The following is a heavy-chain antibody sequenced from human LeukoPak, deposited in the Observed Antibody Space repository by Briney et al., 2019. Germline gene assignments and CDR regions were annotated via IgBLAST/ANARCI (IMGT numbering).Heavy chain of an antibody. CDR3: AREKSSCIDY. J-gene: IGHJ4*02. V-gene: IGHV4-34*01. CDR1: GGSFSGYY. D-gene: IGHD6-13*01. Sequence: SETLSLTCAVYGGSFSGYYWSWIRQPPGKGLEWIGEINHSGSTNYNPSLKSRVTISVDTSKNQFSLKLSSVTAADTAVYYCAREKSSCIDYWGQGTLVTVSS. CDR2: INHSGST.